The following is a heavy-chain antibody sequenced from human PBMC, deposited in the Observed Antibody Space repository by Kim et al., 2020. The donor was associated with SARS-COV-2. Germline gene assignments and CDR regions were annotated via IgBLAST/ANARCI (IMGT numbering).Heavy chain of an antibody. CDR3: ARYYDSSGLGMDV. J-gene: IGHJ6*02. D-gene: IGHD3-22*01. CDR2: INHSGST. Sequence: SETLSLTCAVYGESFSGYYWSWIRQPPGKGLEWIGEINHSGSTNYNPSLKSRVTISVDTSKNQFSLKLSSVTAADTAVYYCARYYDSSGLGMDVWGQGTTVTVSS. CDR1: GESFSGYY. V-gene: IGHV4-34*01.